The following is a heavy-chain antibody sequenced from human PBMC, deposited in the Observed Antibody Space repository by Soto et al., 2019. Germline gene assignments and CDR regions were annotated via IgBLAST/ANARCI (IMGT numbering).Heavy chain of an antibody. CDR3: AETADFFYYRSGSFDY. CDR2: MSGTGSST. D-gene: IGHD3-10*01. Sequence: GGSLRLSCAASGFTFSNYAMSWVRQAPGKGLEWVSAMSGTGSSTYYADSVKGRFTISRDNSKNTLYLQMNSLRAEDTAVFYCAETADFFYYRSGSFDYWGQGTLVTVSS. J-gene: IGHJ4*02. V-gene: IGHV3-23*01. CDR1: GFTFSNYA.